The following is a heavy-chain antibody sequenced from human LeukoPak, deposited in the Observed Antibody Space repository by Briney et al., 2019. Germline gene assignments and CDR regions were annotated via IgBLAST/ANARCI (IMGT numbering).Heavy chain of an antibody. Sequence: SETLSLTCAVSVGSFSSYHWSWIRQPPGKGLEWIGEINRSGITHYNPSLKSRVAISVDASKSHFSLGLSSVTAADTAVYFCARSGETTIAYLDWGQGTLVTVSS. J-gene: IGHJ4*02. CDR1: VGSFSSYH. CDR3: ARSGETTIAYLD. CDR2: INRSGIT. V-gene: IGHV4-34*01. D-gene: IGHD1/OR15-1a*01.